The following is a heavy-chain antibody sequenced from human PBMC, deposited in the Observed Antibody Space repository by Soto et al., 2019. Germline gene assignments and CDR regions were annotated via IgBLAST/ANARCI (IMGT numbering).Heavy chain of an antibody. D-gene: IGHD5-12*01. Sequence: GGSLRLSCAASGFALSNYWMTWVRQAPGKGLEWVASIKHDRSEIYCVDSVKGRFTISRDDAKNSVSLEMDSLSAEDTAVYYCATYSGYVLPMDVWGKGTMVTVSS. CDR3: ATYSGYVLPMDV. CDR1: GFALSNYW. CDR2: IKHDRSEI. J-gene: IGHJ6*03. V-gene: IGHV3-7*01.